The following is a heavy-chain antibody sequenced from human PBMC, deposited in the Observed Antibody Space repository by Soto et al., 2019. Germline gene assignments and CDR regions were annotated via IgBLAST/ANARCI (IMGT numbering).Heavy chain of an antibody. Sequence: PSETLSLTCAVSGGSVNSAGYSWSWIRQSPGKRLEWIAYIYYSGSTNYNPSLKSRATISVDTSKSQVSLTLTSMTAADAALYYCARSPNYYYYGFDVWGQGTAVTVSS. J-gene: IGHJ6*02. V-gene: IGHV4-61*08. CDR3: ARSPNYYYYGFDV. CDR2: IYYSGST. D-gene: IGHD3-10*01. CDR1: GGSVNSAGYS.